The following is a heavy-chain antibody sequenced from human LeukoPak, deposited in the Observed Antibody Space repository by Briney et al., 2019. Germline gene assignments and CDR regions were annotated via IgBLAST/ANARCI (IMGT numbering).Heavy chain of an antibody. CDR2: IYHSGST. J-gene: IGHJ4*02. CDR3: ARLDQAFDY. V-gene: IGHV4-38-2*01. D-gene: IGHD3/OR15-3a*01. CDR1: GYSISSGYY. Sequence: SETLSLTCAVSGYSISSGYYWGWIRQPPGKGLEWIGSIYHSGSTYYNPSLKSRVTISVDTSKNQFSLKLSSVTAADTAVYYCARLDQAFDYWGQGNPGHRLL.